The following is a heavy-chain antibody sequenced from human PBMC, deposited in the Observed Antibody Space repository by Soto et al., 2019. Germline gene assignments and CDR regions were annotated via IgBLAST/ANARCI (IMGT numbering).Heavy chain of an antibody. V-gene: IGHV3-30*04. CDR1: GVSFGSYE. D-gene: IGHD4-17*01. J-gene: IGHJ6*02. Sequence: GGSLRLCCAGSGVSFGSYEMHWVRQAPGKGLEWVTFTSYDGSINYYADSVKGRFTMSRDNSKNLLYLQMNSLRTEDTAVYYCVRRSTVSYYAVDVWGQGTTVTVSS. CDR3: VRRSTVSYYAVDV. CDR2: TSYDGSIN.